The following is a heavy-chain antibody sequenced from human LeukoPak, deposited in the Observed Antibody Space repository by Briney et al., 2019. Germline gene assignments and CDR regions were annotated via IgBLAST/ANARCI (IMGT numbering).Heavy chain of an antibody. CDR1: GGSFSDYY. CDR2: INHSGTS. Sequence: SETLSLTCAVYGGSFSDYYWSWVRQPPGKGLEWIGEINHSGTSNYNPSLKSQLTISVDTPKNQFSLSLSSLTAADTAVYYCASNGPLRSDTSRYYFDSWGQGTLVTVSS. J-gene: IGHJ4*02. V-gene: IGHV4-34*01. D-gene: IGHD3-22*01. CDR3: ASNGPLRSDTSRYYFDS.